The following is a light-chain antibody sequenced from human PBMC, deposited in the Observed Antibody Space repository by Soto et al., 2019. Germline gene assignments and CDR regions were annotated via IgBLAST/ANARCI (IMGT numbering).Light chain of an antibody. CDR2: VGTGGIVG. J-gene: IGLJ2*01. CDR3: GADHGSGSNFVV. V-gene: IGLV9-49*01. Sequence: QLVLTQPPSASASLGASVTLTCTLSSGYSNYKVDWYQQRPGKGPRFAMRVGTGGIVGSKGDGIPDRFSVLGSGLNRYLTIKNIQEEDESDYHCGADHGSGSNFVVFGGGTKVTVL. CDR1: SGYSNYK.